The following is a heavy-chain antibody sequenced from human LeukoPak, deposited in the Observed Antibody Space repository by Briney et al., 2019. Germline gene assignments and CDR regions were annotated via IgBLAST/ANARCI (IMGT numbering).Heavy chain of an antibody. CDR3: ARGGTAGLAD. V-gene: IGHV4-59*01. CDR2: IYSTGNA. J-gene: IGHJ4*02. D-gene: IGHD1-14*01. Sequence: SETLSLTCTVSGGSMSSYYWTWIRQPPGKGLEWIAYIYSTGNANSNPSLKSRVAISVDTSKNQFSLNLSSVTAADTAVYYCARGGTAGLADWGLGTLVTVSS. CDR1: GGSMSSYY.